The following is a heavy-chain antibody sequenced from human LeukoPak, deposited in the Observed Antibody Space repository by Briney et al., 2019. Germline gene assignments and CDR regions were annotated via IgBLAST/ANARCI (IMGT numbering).Heavy chain of an antibody. CDR3: ASSRVSTPPYNFGMDV. J-gene: IGHJ6*02. CDR2: IYSRGTA. V-gene: IGHV4-61*02. Sequence: PSETLSLTCPVSGGPVNSGNFFWTWIRQPAGKGLEWIGRIYSRGTANYNRSLKGRVTISMDTSKNQVSLEVYSATAADTAVYFCASSRVSTPPYNFGMDVWARGPRSSSP. CDR1: GGPVNSGNFF. D-gene: IGHD4-23*01.